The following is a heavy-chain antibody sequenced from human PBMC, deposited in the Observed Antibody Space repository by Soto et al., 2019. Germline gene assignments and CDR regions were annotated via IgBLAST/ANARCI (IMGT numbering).Heavy chain of an antibody. J-gene: IGHJ6*02. Sequence: QVQLVESGGGVVQPGRSLRLSCAASGFTFSSYGMHWVRQAPGKGLEWVAVISYDGSNKYYADSVKGRFTISRDNSKNALYLQRNSMRAEDTAVYYCAKDRRPDYYDGMDVWGQVSTVTVSS. CDR1: GFTFSSYG. V-gene: IGHV3-30*18. CDR3: AKDRRPDYYDGMDV. CDR2: ISYDGSNK.